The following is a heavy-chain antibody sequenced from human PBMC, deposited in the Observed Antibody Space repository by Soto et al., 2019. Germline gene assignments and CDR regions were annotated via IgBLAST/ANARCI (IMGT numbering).Heavy chain of an antibody. J-gene: IGHJ5*02. CDR2: TYYRSKWYN. Sequence: PSQTLSLTCVISGDSVSSKSVAWNWIRQSPSRGLEWLGRTYYRSKWYNDYAISVKSRITINPDTSKNQSSLQLNSVTPEDTAVYYCAREVEHQLAYNWFDPWGQGTLVTVSS. CDR1: GDSVSSKSVA. V-gene: IGHV6-1*01. CDR3: AREVEHQLAYNWFDP. D-gene: IGHD6-13*01.